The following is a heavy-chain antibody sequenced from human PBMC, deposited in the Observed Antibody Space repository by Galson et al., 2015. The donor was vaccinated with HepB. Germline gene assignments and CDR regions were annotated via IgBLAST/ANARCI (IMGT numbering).Heavy chain of an antibody. J-gene: IGHJ4*02. V-gene: IGHV3-30-3*01. CDR3: ARDREGSSWLTYFDY. CDR1: GFTFSSYA. CDR2: ISYDGSNK. D-gene: IGHD6-13*01. Sequence: SLRLSCAASGFTFSSYAMHWVRQAPGKGLEWVAVISYDGSNKYYADSVKGRFTISRDNSKNTLYLQMNSLRAEDTAVYYCARDREGSSWLTYFDYWGQGTLVTVSS.